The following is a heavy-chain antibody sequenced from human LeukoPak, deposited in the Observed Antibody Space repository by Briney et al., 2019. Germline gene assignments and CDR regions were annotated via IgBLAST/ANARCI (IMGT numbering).Heavy chain of an antibody. V-gene: IGHV3-30-3*01. J-gene: IGHJ6*02. Sequence: PGRSLRLSCAASGFTFSSYGMHWVRQAPGKGLEWVAVISYDGSNKYYADSVKGRFTISRDNSKNTLYLQMNSLRAEDTAVYYCARSSKQRLRPYYYYYYGMDVWGQGTTVTVSS. D-gene: IGHD6-25*01. CDR3: ARSSKQRLRPYYYYYYGMDV. CDR1: GFTFSSYG. CDR2: ISYDGSNK.